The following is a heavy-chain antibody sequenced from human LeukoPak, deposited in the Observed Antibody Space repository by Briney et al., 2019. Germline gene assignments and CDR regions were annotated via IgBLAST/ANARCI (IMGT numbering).Heavy chain of an antibody. J-gene: IGHJ4*02. Sequence: GGSLRLSCAASGFTFSSYAMHWVRQAPGKGLEWVAVISYDGSNTYYADSVKGRFTVSRDNSNNTLSLQVNTLRPDDTAIYYCVRDYYYESGGYYSFDYWGQGTLVTVSS. D-gene: IGHD3-22*01. V-gene: IGHV3-30*04. CDR1: GFTFSSYA. CDR3: VRDYYYESGGYYSFDY. CDR2: ISYDGSNT.